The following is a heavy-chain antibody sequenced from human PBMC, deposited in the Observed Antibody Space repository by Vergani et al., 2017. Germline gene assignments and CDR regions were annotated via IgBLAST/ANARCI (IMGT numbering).Heavy chain of an antibody. CDR1: GGSISSYY. J-gene: IGHJ4*02. V-gene: IGHV4-4*09. CDR2: IYTSGST. Sequence: QVQLQESGPGLVKPSETLSLTCTVSGGSISSYYWSWTRQPPGKGLEWIGYIYTSGSTNYNPSLKSRVTISVDTSKNQFSLKLSSVTAADTAVYYCARHVGWYGNSYYFDYWGQGTLVTVSS. CDR3: ARHVGWYGNSYYFDY. D-gene: IGHD6-19*01.